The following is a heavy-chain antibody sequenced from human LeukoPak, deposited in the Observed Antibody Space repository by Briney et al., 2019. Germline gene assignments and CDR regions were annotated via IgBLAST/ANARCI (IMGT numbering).Heavy chain of an antibody. Sequence: PSETLSLTCTVSGGSISNYYWSWIRQPPGKGLEWIGYIYYSGSTYYNPSLKSRVTISVDTSKNQFSLKLSSVTAADTAVYYCARHDYGAYQGFDPWGQGTLVTVSS. D-gene: IGHD4-17*01. J-gene: IGHJ5*02. V-gene: IGHV4-59*04. CDR3: ARHDYGAYQGFDP. CDR1: GGSISNYY. CDR2: IYYSGST.